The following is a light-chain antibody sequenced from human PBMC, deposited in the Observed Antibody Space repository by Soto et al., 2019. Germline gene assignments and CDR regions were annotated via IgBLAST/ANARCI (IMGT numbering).Light chain of an antibody. V-gene: IGLV2-8*01. CDR1: KSDIGVYDF. CDR3: KSYTGSNTYV. J-gene: IGLJ1*01. CDR2: EVV. Sequence: QSALTQPPSASGSPGQSVTISCTGTKSDIGVYDFVSWYPHHPGKAPRLIIYEVVQRPSGVPDRFSGSKSGNTASLTVSGLQAADEADYFCKSYTGSNTYVFGSGTKSPS.